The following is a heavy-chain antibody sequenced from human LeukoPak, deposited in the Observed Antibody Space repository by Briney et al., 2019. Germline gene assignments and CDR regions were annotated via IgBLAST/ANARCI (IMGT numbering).Heavy chain of an antibody. Sequence: PSETLSLTCTVSGGSISSYYWSWIRQPPGKGLEWIGSIYYTGSTNYNPSLKSRVTISVDTSKNQFSLNLSSVTAADTAAYYCARYGLGTYSLDHWGQGTLVTVSS. D-gene: IGHD3-10*01. CDR3: ARYGLGTYSLDH. V-gene: IGHV4-59*08. CDR1: GGSISSYY. J-gene: IGHJ4*02. CDR2: IYYTGST.